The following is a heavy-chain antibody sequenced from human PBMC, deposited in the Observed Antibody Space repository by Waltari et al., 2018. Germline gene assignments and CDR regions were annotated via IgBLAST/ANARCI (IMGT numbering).Heavy chain of an antibody. J-gene: IGHJ4*02. CDR2: ISSVSTYI. CDR3: ARVSSNTGAMDF. Sequence: EVQLVESGGGLVKSGGSLRLSCAASGFTFSNYLMNWVRQAPGKGLEWGSSISSVSTYIFYADSGKGRFTISRDNAKNSLYLQMDSLRGEDTAVYYCARVSSNTGAMDFWGQGTLVTVS. D-gene: IGHD3-10*01. CDR1: GFTFSNYL. V-gene: IGHV3-21*01.